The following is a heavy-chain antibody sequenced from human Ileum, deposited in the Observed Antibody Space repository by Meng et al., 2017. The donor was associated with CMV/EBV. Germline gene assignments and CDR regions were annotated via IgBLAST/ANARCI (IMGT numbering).Heavy chain of an antibody. CDR3: ARDLTNNWFYY. CDR1: GAPIGCGSHY. D-gene: IGHD1-1*01. V-gene: IGHV4-39*07. J-gene: IGHJ4*02. Sequence: HLEQSAPVLGQPAQSRSLSRTSSGAPIGCGSHYWAWFRQSPGKGLEWIGSMLFSEIADYNPSLKSRVTISLDATQTQFSLRLTSVTAADTAVYFCARDLTNNWFYYWGQGTLVTVSS. CDR2: MLFSEIA.